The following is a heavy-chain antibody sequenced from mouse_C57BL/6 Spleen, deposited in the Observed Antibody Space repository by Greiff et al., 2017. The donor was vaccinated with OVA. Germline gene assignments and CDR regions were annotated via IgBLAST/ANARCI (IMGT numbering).Heavy chain of an antibody. CDR1: GFTFSDYG. D-gene: IGHD1-1*02. J-gene: IGHJ1*03. Sequence: EVQVVESGGGLVKPGGSLKLSCAASGFTFSDYGMHWVRQAPEKGLEWVAYISSGSSTIYYADTVKGRFTISRDNAKNTLFLQMTSLRSEDTAMYYCATDGGSYDWYFDVWGTGTTVTVSS. CDR2: ISSGSSTI. V-gene: IGHV5-17*01. CDR3: ATDGGSYDWYFDV.